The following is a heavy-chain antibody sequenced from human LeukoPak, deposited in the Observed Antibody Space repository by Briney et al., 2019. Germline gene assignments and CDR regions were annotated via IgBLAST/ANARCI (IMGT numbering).Heavy chain of an antibody. Sequence: GALRLSCAASGFTFSRYWMHWVRQAPGKGLVWVSRISPDGSRTTYADSVKGRFTISRDNAKNTVYLQMNSLRAEDTAVYYCARVALGSSNWFDPLGQGTLVTVSS. CDR3: ARVALGSSNWFDP. CDR2: ISPDGSRT. CDR1: GFTFSRYW. V-gene: IGHV3-74*01. J-gene: IGHJ5*02. D-gene: IGHD3-10*01.